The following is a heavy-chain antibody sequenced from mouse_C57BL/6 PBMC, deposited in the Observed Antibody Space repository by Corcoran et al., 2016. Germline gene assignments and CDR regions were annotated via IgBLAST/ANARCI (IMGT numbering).Heavy chain of an antibody. J-gene: IGHJ2*01. D-gene: IGHD1-1*02. CDR2: INTYSGVP. V-gene: IGHV9-3*01. Sequence: QIQLVQSGPELKKPGETVKISCKASGYTFTTYGMSWVKQAPGKGLKWMGWINTYSGVPTYADDFKGRFAFSLETSASTAYLQINNLKNDDTATYFCARKGGFLFDYWGQGTTLTVSS. CDR3: ARKGGFLFDY. CDR1: GYTFTTYG.